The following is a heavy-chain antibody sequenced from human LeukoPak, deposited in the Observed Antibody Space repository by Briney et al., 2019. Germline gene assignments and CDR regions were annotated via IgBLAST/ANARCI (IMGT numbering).Heavy chain of an antibody. CDR1: GYTFTSYG. CDR2: ISAYNGNT. D-gene: IGHD2-2*02. J-gene: IGHJ6*02. V-gene: IGHV1-18*01. CDR3: ARVGGNIVVVPAAIFRYGMDV. Sequence: ASVKVSCKASGYTFTSYGISWVRQAPGQGLEWMGWISAYNGNTNYVQKLQGRVTMTTDTSTSTAYMELRSLRSDDTAVYYCARVGGNIVVVPAAIFRYGMDVWGQGTTVTVSS.